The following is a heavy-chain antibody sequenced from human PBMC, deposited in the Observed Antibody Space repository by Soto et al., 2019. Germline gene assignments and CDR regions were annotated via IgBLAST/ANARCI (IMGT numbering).Heavy chain of an antibody. CDR1: GFIFSSYA. Sequence: GGSLRLSCEASGFIFSSYAMNWVRQAPGKGLQWVSSITGSSDYTSYIASVKGRFTISRDNSKNTLYLQMNSLRAEDTAVYFCAKERTTGAHYALDYWSQGTLVTVSS. D-gene: IGHD2-8*02. J-gene: IGHJ4*02. CDR3: AKERTTGAHYALDY. V-gene: IGHV3-23*01. CDR2: ITGSSDYT.